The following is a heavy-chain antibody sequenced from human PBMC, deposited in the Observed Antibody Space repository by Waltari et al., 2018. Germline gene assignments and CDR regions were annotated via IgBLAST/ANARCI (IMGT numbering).Heavy chain of an antibody. CDR1: GFSLTTRWVA. CDR2: IYGNDDK. J-gene: IGHJ5*01. CDR3: AHRVLWRFDS. V-gene: IGHV2-5*01. D-gene: IGHD2-21*01. Sequence: QITLKESGPTLVKPTQTLTLTCAFSGFSLTTRWVAVGWITQPPGKALEWLALIYGNDDKRYSPSLKTRLTITRDTSKNQVVLTMTNMDPVDTATYYCAHRVLWRFDSWGQGTLVTVSS.